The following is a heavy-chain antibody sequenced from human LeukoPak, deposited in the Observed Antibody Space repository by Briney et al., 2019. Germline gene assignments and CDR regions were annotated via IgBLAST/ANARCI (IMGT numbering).Heavy chain of an antibody. CDR3: ARGSPPMTTVTTGWFDP. J-gene: IGHJ5*02. CDR2: IYTSGST. D-gene: IGHD4-17*01. CDR1: GGSISSYY. V-gene: IGHV4-4*07. Sequence: KSSETLSLTCTVSGGSISSYYWSWIRQPAGKGLEWIGRIYTSGSTNYNPSLKSRVTMSVDTSKNQFSLKLSSVTAADTAVYYCARGSPPMTTVTTGWFDPWGQGTLVTVSS.